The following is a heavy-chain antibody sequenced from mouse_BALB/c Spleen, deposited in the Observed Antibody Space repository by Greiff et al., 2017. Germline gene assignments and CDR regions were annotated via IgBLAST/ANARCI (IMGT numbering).Heavy chain of an antibody. J-gene: IGHJ4*01. CDR3: ARDIDYYGSSYAMDY. CDR2: ISDGGSYT. Sequence: EVNVVESGGGLVKPGGSLKLSCAASGFTFSDYYMYWVRQTPEKRLEWVATISDGGSYTYYPDSVKGRFTISRDNAKNNLYLQMSSLKSEDTAMYYCARDIDYYGSSYAMDYWGQGTSVTVSS. D-gene: IGHD1-1*01. CDR1: GFTFSDYY. V-gene: IGHV5-4*02.